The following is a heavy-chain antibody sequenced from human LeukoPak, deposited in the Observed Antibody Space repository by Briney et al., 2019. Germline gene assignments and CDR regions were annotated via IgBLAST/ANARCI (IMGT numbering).Heavy chain of an antibody. D-gene: IGHD4-23*01. Sequence: GGSLRLSCAVSGFTFNSYAMSWVRQAPGKGPEWVSGISSGGSDTFYADSVKGRFTILRDTSKNTLYLQMNSLRADDTALYYCAKPSPGGNHFDYWGQGTLVTVSS. CDR2: ISSGGSDT. CDR1: GFTFNSYA. J-gene: IGHJ4*02. CDR3: AKPSPGGNHFDY. V-gene: IGHV3-23*01.